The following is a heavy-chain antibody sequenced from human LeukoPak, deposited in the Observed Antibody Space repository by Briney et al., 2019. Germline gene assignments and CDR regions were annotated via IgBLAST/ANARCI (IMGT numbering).Heavy chain of an antibody. V-gene: IGHV3-30*02. CDR1: GFPFSSYA. CDR3: ASGVTTRGTLDY. CDR2: LRKDATYS. Sequence: GGSLRLSCAASGFPFSSYAMYWVRQTPDKGLQWVAYLRKDATYSNYADSVRGRFTISRDNSKNTLDLQMSSLRVEGTAVYYCASGVTTRGTLDYWGQGTLVTVSS. D-gene: IGHD4-11*01. J-gene: IGHJ4*02.